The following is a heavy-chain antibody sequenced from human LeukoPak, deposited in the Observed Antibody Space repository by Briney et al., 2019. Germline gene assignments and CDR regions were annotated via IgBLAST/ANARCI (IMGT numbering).Heavy chain of an antibody. V-gene: IGHV3-21*01. CDR2: ISSSSSYI. D-gene: IGHD6-6*01. J-gene: IGHJ6*03. CDR1: GFTFSSYR. CDR3: ARDGGSSSAYYYYYYMDV. Sequence: GGSLRLSCAASGFTFSSYRMNWVRQAPGKGLEWVSSISSSSSYIYYADSVKGRFTISRDNAKNSLYLQMNSLRAEDTAVYYCARDGGSSSAYYYYYYMDVWGKGTTVTVSS.